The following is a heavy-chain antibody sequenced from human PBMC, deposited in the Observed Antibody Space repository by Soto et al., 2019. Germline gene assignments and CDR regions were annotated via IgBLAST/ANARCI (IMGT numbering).Heavy chain of an antibody. Sequence: GGSLRLSCAASGFTFDDYAMHWVRQAPGKGLEWVSGISWNSGSIGYADSVKGRFTISRDNAKNSLYLQMNSLRAEDTALYYCARDPTVVTDYDAFDIWGQGTMVTVSS. D-gene: IGHD2-15*01. CDR3: ARDPTVVTDYDAFDI. V-gene: IGHV3-9*01. CDR1: GFTFDDYA. J-gene: IGHJ3*02. CDR2: ISWNSGSI.